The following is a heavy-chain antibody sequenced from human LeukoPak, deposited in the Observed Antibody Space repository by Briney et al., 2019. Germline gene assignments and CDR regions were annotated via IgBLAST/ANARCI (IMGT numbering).Heavy chain of an antibody. V-gene: IGHV3-30*18. Sequence: GGSLRLSCAASGFTFSSYGMHWVRQAPGKGLEWVAVISYDGSNKYYADSVKGRFTISRDNSKNTLYLQMNSLRAEDTAVYYCAKEGHYGDYLYAFDIWGQGTMVTVSS. CDR1: GFTFSSYG. CDR3: AKEGHYGDYLYAFDI. D-gene: IGHD4-17*01. CDR2: ISYDGSNK. J-gene: IGHJ3*02.